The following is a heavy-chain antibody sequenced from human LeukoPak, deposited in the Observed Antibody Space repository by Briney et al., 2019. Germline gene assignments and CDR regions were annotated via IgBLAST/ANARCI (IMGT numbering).Heavy chain of an antibody. D-gene: IGHD3-9*01. CDR2: ISSSGSTI. CDR3: ARSVTILASYYYYYYMDV. V-gene: IGHV3-48*04. J-gene: IGHJ6*03. CDR1: GFTFSSYS. Sequence: GGSLRLSCAASGFTFSSYSMNWVRQAPGKGLEWGSYISSSGSTIYYADSVKGRFTISRDNAKNSLYLQMNSLRAEDTAVYYCARSVTILASYYYYYYMDVWGKGTTVTISS.